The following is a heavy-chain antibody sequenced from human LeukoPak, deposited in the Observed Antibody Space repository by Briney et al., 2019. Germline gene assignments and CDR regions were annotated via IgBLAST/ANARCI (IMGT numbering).Heavy chain of an antibody. CDR3: ARVGLGYSYGYLDY. CDR1: GYTFTGYY. J-gene: IGHJ4*02. CDR2: IYPHSGGT. V-gene: IGHV1-2*02. Sequence: ASVKVSCKVSGYTFTGYYMHWVRQAAGPGLEWMGWIYPHSGGTNLAQKFQGRVSMTRDTSINTAYMGLSRLRSDDTAVYYCARVGLGYSYGYLDYWGQGTLVTVSS. D-gene: IGHD5-18*01.